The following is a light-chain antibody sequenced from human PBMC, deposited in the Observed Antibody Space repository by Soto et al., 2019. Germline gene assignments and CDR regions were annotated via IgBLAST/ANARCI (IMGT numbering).Light chain of an antibody. CDR1: QSVGNNF. CDR3: HQYATSPLT. CDR2: HAS. Sequence: EIVLTQSPGTLSLSPGERATLSCRASQSVGNNFLGWYQQKPGQPPRLLVFHASTRATGIPDRFSGGGSGADFTLIISRLEPEDFAVYYWHQYATSPLTFGGGTKVEIK. J-gene: IGKJ4*01. V-gene: IGKV3-20*01.